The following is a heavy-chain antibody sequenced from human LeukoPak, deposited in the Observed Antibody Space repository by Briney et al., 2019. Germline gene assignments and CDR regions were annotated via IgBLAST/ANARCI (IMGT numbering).Heavy chain of an antibody. V-gene: IGHV4-39*02. Sequence: SETLSLTCTVSGGSIRTDGSYWAWIRQPPGKGLEWIGSIYIDGITHYNSSLQSRVTLSIDTSKNHFSLRLTSVTAADTAVFYCARLFTRAWEYRYGMDVWGQGTAITVSS. CDR2: IYIDGIT. CDR3: ARLFTRAWEYRYGMDV. CDR1: GGSIRTDGSY. D-gene: IGHD1-26*01. J-gene: IGHJ6*02.